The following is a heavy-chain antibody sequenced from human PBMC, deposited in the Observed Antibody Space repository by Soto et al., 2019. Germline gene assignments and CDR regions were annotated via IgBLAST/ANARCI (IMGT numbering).Heavy chain of an antibody. CDR1: GYSFTSYW. CDR2: IYPGDSDT. D-gene: IGHD2-21*01. J-gene: IGHJ6*02. CDR3: AGLGSILSIPGYYGMDV. Sequence: PGESLKISCKGSGYSFTSYWIGWVRQMPGKGLEWMGIIYPGDSDTRYSPSFQGQVTISADKSISTAYLQWSSLKASDTAMYYCAGLGSILSIPGYYGMDVWGQGTTVTVSS. V-gene: IGHV5-51*01.